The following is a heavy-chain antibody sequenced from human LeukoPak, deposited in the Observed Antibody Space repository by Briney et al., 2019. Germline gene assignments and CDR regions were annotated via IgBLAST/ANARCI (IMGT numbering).Heavy chain of an antibody. D-gene: IGHD3-16*01. CDR1: GGSISSYY. Sequence: SETLSLTCTVSGGSISSYYWSWIRQPPGKGLEWIGYIYYSGSTNYNPSLKSRVTISVETSKNEFSLKLRSVTAADTAVYYCARGSADYVWGSYPNYYYYYMDVWGKGTTVTISS. CDR2: IYYSGST. J-gene: IGHJ6*03. V-gene: IGHV4-59*01. CDR3: ARGSADYVWGSYPNYYYYYMDV.